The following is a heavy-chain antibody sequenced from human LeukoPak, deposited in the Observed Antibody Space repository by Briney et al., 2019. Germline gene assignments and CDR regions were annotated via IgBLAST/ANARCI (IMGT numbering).Heavy chain of an antibody. J-gene: IGHJ4*02. Sequence: GVWLQSSSQGLGCSFTSYWISRVRPRPGKGQERRGRIERSDFYTNYSPSFQGHVTISAPKSISTAYLQWSSLKASDTAMYYCARAYCSGGSCYLTFDYWGQGTLVTVSS. V-gene: IGHV5-10-1*01. CDR1: GCSFTSYW. CDR2: IERSDFYT. CDR3: ARAYCSGGSCYLTFDY. D-gene: IGHD2-15*01.